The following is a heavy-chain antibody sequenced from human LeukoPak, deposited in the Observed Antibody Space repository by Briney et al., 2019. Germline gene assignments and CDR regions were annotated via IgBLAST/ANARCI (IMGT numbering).Heavy chain of an antibody. D-gene: IGHD6-13*01. J-gene: IGHJ4*02. Sequence: GGSLRLSCAASGFTFSSYAMHWVRQAPGKGLEYVSAISSNGGSTYYANSVKGRFTISRDNSKNTLYLQMGSLRAEDMAVYYCARWVKEGSWTGPPDYWGQGTLVTVSS. CDR1: GFTFSSYA. CDR3: ARWVKEGSWTGPPDY. CDR2: ISSNGGST. V-gene: IGHV3-64*01.